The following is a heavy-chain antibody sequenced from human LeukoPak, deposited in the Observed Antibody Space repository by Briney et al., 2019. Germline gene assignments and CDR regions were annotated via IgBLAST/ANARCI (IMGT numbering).Heavy chain of an antibody. Sequence: PGGSLRLSCATSGFTFTNYAMNWVRQAPGKGLEWVSAVTGPGDTTYYADSVKGRFFMSREDSKTTVYLQMNSLRAEDTAIYYCAKGAAIDLWGQGTLVTVSS. D-gene: IGHD3-16*01. J-gene: IGHJ5*02. CDR1: GFTFTNYA. CDR3: AKGAAIDL. V-gene: IGHV3-23*01. CDR2: VTGPGDTT.